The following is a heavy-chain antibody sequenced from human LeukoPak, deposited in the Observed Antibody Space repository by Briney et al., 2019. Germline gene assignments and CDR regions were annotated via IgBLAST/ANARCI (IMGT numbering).Heavy chain of an antibody. D-gene: IGHD3-10*01. CDR1: GYTFTGYY. CDR2: INPNSVCT. CDR3: ARTMVRGDSDY. J-gene: IGHJ4*02. V-gene: IGHV1-2*06. Sequence: ASVKVSCKASGYTFTGYYMHWVRQDPRQGLEGMGRINPNSVCTKYPQKFQGRVTITRDTTHSTAYAELSRLRSDDKAVYYLARTMVRGDSDYWGQGTLVTVSS.